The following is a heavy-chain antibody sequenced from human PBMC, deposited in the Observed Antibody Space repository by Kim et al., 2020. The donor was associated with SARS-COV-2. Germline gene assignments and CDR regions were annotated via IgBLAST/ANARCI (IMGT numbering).Heavy chain of an antibody. CDR3: AKWRGAQSEFDF. D-gene: IGHD1-26*01. Sequence: YLGPVQGRFTISRDNTKNTVFLQMNSLRAADTALYYCAKWRGAQSEFDFWGQGTRVTVSS. J-gene: IGHJ4*02. V-gene: IGHV3-7*01.